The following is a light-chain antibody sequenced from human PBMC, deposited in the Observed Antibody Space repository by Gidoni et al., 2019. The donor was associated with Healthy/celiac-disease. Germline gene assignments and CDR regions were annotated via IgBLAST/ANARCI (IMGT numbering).Light chain of an antibody. CDR1: QSVSGY. V-gene: IGKV3-11*01. CDR3: QQRSNWPT. Sequence: EIVMTQSPATLPLSPGERATLSCRASQSVSGYLAWYQHTTGQAPRLLIYDASNRAPGIPARFSGSGSGTDFALPISSLEPEDFAVYYCQQRSNWPTCXGXTKVE. CDR2: DAS. J-gene: IGKJ4*01.